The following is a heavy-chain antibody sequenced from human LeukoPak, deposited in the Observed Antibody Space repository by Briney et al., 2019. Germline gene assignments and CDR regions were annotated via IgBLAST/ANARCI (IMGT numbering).Heavy chain of an antibody. CDR1: GFTFSSYW. Sequence: PGGSLRLSCAASGFTFSSYWMSWVRQAPGKGLEWIGSIYYRGSTYYNPSLKSRVTISADTSKNQFSLKLSSVTAADTAVYYCARTPYYYYYMDVWGKGTTVTVSS. CDR2: IYYRGST. J-gene: IGHJ6*03. V-gene: IGHV4-39*07. D-gene: IGHD2-15*01. CDR3: ARTPYYYYYMDV.